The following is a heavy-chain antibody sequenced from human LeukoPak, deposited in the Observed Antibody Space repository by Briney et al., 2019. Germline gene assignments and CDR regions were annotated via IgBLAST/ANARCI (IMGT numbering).Heavy chain of an antibody. J-gene: IGHJ6*02. CDR2: INPNSGGT. V-gene: IGHV1-2*04. CDR3: ARDRVVRGVIPLDYYGMDV. Sequence: ASVKVSCKASGYTFTGYYMHWVRQAPGQGLEWMGWINPNSGGTNYAQKFQGWVTMTRDTSISTAYMELSRLRSDDTAVYYCARDRVVRGVIPLDYYGMDVWGQGTTVTVSS. CDR1: GYTFTGYY. D-gene: IGHD3-10*01.